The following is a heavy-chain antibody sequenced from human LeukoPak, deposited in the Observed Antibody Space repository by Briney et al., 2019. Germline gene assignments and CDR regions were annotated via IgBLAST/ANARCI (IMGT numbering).Heavy chain of an antibody. J-gene: IGHJ4*02. CDR2: IYYVGNT. CDR3: ARVEVIGSTRYFDY. D-gene: IGHD3-16*02. Sequence: SETLSLTCIVSGGSISSGGNYWSWLRQLPGKGLEWIGYIYYVGNTNYNPSLKSRLSMSVDTSKNQFSLSLTSVTAADTAVYYCARVEVIGSTRYFDYWGQGAMVSVST. CDR1: GGSISSGGNY. V-gene: IGHV4-31*03.